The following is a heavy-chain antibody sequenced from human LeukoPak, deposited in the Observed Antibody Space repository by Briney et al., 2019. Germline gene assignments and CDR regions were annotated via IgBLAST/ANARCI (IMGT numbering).Heavy chain of an antibody. D-gene: IGHD2-21*01. CDR3: ARELGDYYGMDV. V-gene: IGHV1-69*13. Sequence: GASVKVSCKASGGTFSSYAISWVRQAPGQGLEWMGGIIPIFGTANYAQKFQGRVTITADESTSTAYMELSSLRSEDTAVYYCARELGDYYGMDVWGQGTTVTVSS. J-gene: IGHJ6*02. CDR2: IIPIFGTA. CDR1: GGTFSSYA.